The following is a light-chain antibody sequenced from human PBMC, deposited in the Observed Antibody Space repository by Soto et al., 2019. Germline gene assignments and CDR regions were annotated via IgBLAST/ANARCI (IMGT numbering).Light chain of an antibody. J-gene: IGKJ1*01. CDR3: QQYGDYPWT. Sequence: DIVLTQSPGTLSLSPGERATISCRASQTVSSSYLAWYQQKPGQAPRLLIYTGSSRAPGIPARFSGSGSGPDFTLPVSRLQPEDFAVYYCQQYGDYPWTFGEGTKVDIK. CDR2: TGS. V-gene: IGKV3-20*01. CDR1: QTVSSSY.